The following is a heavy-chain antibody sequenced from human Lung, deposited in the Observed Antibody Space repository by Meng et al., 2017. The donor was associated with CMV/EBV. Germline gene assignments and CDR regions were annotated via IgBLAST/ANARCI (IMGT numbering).Heavy chain of an antibody. J-gene: IGHJ4*02. D-gene: IGHD6-6*01. V-gene: IGHV3-30*14. CDR1: GFTFSRYA. CDR3: AREYGSSSAFDY. Sequence: GGSLRLSCAASGFTFSRYAFHWVRQAPGKGLEWVAVKSFDGGTRYYADSVKGRFTISRDSSRNSLYLQLNSLRPEDTAVYYCAREYGSSSAFDYWGQGTLVTVSS. CDR2: KSFDGGTR.